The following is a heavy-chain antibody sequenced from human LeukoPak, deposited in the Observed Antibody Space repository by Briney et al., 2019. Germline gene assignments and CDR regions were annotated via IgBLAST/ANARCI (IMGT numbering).Heavy chain of an antibody. Sequence: SQTLSLTCTVSVGSISSSGYYWSWLRQHPGKGLEWIGYIYYSGTTYYNPSLKSRVTISVDTSKNQFSLKLFSVTAADTAVYYCAREDYYDSSGYLDYWGQGTLVTVSS. J-gene: IGHJ4*02. V-gene: IGHV4-31*03. CDR3: AREDYYDSSGYLDY. CDR2: IYYSGTT. D-gene: IGHD3-22*01. CDR1: VGSISSSGYY.